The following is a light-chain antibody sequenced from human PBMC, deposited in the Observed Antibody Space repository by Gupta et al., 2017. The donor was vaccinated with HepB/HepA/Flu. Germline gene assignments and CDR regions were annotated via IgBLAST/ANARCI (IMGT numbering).Light chain of an antibody. Sequence: AIQLTQSPSSLSASVGDRVTITCRATQGITSVLAWYQQKPGTPPKLLIYDVSTLKSGVPSRFSGSGSGTDFTLTSSSLQPEDFATYCWQHFQSYGAFGQGTKVEIK. V-gene: IGKV1-13*02. CDR1: QGITSV. CDR3: QHFQSYGA. CDR2: DVS. J-gene: IGKJ1*01.